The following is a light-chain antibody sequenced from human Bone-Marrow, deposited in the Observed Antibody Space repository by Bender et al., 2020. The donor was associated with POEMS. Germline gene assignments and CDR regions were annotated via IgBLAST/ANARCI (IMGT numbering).Light chain of an antibody. V-gene: IGLV2-23*02. CDR1: SSDVGTYNL. CDR3: SSYADNSVWV. CDR2: EVS. Sequence: QSALTQPASVSGSPEQSITISCTGTSSDVGTYNLVSWYQQHPGKAPKLMIYEVSKRPSGVSNRFSGSKSGSTASLTISGLQAEDEADYYCSSYADNSVWVFGGGTKLTVL. J-gene: IGLJ3*02.